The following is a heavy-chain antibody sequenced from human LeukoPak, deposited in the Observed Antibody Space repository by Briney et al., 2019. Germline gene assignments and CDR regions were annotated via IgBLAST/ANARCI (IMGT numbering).Heavy chain of an antibody. CDR1: GFTLTNYD. Sequence: GGSLRLSCAASGFTLTNYDMSWVRQAPGKGLEWVSLVSRGGGAPYYADSVKGRFTVSRDISRNTVYLQMNSLRAEETAIYFCAKDADERHSGAIGWYFGSWGQGTLVTVSS. CDR2: VSRGGGAP. J-gene: IGHJ1*01. CDR3: AKDADERHSGAIGWYFGS. D-gene: IGHD6-19*01. V-gene: IGHV3-23*01.